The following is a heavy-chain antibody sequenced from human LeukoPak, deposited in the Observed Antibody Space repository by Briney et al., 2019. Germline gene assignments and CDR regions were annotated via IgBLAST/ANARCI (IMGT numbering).Heavy chain of an antibody. V-gene: IGHV3-30*18. J-gene: IGHJ6*02. CDR3: AKDYLRFLEWLMEYYYGMDV. CDR1: GFTFSSYG. D-gene: IGHD3-3*01. CDR2: ISYDGSNK. Sequence: GGSLRLSCAASGFTFSSYGMHGVRQAPGKGLEWVAVISYDGSNKYYADSVKGRFTISRDNSRNTLYLQMNSLRAEDTAVYYCAKDYLRFLEWLMEYYYGMDVWGQGTTVTVSS.